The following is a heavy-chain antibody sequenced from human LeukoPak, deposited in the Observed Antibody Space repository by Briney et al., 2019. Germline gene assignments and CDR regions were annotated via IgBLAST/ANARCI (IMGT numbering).Heavy chain of an antibody. CDR2: INHSGST. V-gene: IGHV4-34*01. CDR1: GGSFSGYY. CDR3: ARGQHYYVSSGMDV. D-gene: IGHD3-10*02. Sequence: SETLSLTCAVYGGSFSGYYWSWIRQPPGKGLEWIGEINHSGSTNYNPSLKSRVTISVDTSKNQFSLKLSSVTAADTAVYYCARGQHYYVSSGMDVWGQGTTVAVSS. J-gene: IGHJ6*02.